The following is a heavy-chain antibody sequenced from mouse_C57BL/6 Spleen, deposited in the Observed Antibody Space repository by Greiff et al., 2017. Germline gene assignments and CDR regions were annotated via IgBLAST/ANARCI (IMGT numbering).Heavy chain of an antibody. CDR1: GYTFTDYN. J-gene: IGHJ4*01. CDR3: ARWQGYAMDY. Sequence: EVKLVESGPELVKPGASVKMSCKASGYTFTDYNMHWVKQSHGKSLEWIGYINPNNGGTSYNQKFKGKATLTVNKSSSTAYMELRSLTSEDSAVYYCARWQGYAMDYWGQGTSVTVSS. D-gene: IGHD6-1*01. V-gene: IGHV1-22*01. CDR2: INPNNGGT.